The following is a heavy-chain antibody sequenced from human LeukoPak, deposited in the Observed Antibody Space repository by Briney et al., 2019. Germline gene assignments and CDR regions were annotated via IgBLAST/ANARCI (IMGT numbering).Heavy chain of an antibody. CDR2: IASKTDGGAT. D-gene: IGHD3-10*01. V-gene: IGHV3-15*07. J-gene: IGHJ4*02. CDR3: TTGIRGD. Sequence: GGSLRLSCAASGSFFNNAWMNWVRQAPGEGLDWVGRIASKTDGGATDYAAPVKGRFTISRDDSKNTLNLQMNSLKTEDTAVYYCTTGIRGDWGQGTLVTVSS. CDR1: GSFFNNAW.